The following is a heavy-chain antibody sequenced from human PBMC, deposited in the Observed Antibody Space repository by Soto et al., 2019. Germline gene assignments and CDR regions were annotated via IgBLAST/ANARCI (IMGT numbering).Heavy chain of an antibody. V-gene: IGHV3-7*01. CDR2: IKPDESEK. D-gene: IGHD4-4*01. Sequence: EVQLVESGGGLVQPGGSLRLSCTASGFTFSDSWMTWVRQAPGKGLEWVARIKPDESEKKYADSVKGRFSISRDNAKNSFYLQMDSLRGEDTAVYYCVRGGSNYASWGQGTLVTVSS. CDR3: VRGGSNYAS. CDR1: GFTFSDSW. J-gene: IGHJ5*02.